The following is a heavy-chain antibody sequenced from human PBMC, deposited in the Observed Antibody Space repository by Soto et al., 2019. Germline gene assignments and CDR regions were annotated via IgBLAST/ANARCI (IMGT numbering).Heavy chain of an antibody. V-gene: IGHV1-2*04. CDR2: INPNSGGT. J-gene: IGHJ4*02. Sequence: ASVKVSCKASGYTFTGYYMHWVRQAPGQGLEWMGWINPNSGGTNYAQKFQGWVTMTRDTSISTAYMELSRLRSDDTAVYYCAREIYGDYGHYFDYWGQGTLVTVSS. CDR3: AREIYGDYGHYFDY. CDR1: GYTFTGYY. D-gene: IGHD4-17*01.